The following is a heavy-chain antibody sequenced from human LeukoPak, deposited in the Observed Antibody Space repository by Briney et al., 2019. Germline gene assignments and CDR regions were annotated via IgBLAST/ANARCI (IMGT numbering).Heavy chain of an antibody. Sequence: SETLSLTCAVYGGSFSGYYWSWIRQPPGKGLEWIGEINHSGSTNYNPSLKSRVTISVDTSKNQFSLKLSSVTAADTAVYYCARLYHDYWGQGTLVTVSS. CDR1: GGSFSGYY. J-gene: IGHJ4*02. CDR3: ARLYHDY. D-gene: IGHD2-2*01. CDR2: INHSGST. V-gene: IGHV4-34*01.